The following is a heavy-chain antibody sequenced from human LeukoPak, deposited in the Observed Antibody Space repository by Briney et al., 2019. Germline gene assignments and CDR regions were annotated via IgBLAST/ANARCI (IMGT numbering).Heavy chain of an antibody. CDR3: AGTLPYYYDSSGYWGLDI. D-gene: IGHD3-22*01. V-gene: IGHV4-39*07. Sequence: SETLSLTCTVSGGSISSSSYYWGWIRQPPGKGLEWIGSIYYSGSTNYNPSLKSRVTISVDTSKNQFSLKLSSVTAADTAVYYCAGTLPYYYDSSGYWGLDIWGQGTMVTVSS. CDR2: IYYSGST. J-gene: IGHJ3*02. CDR1: GGSISSSSYY.